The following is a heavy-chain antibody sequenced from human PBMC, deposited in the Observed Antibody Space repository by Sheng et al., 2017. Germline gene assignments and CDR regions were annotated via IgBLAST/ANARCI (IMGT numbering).Heavy chain of an antibody. V-gene: IGHV4-59*12. Sequence: QVQLQESGPGLVKPSETLSLTCTVSGGSISSYYWSWIRQPPGKGLEWIGYIYYSGSTNYNPSLKSRVTISVDTSKNQFSLKLSSVTAADTAVYYCARGXLWSGNYYYYMDVWGQGTTVTVSS. CDR2: IYYSGST. J-gene: IGHJ6*03. CDR1: GGSISSYY. CDR3: ARGXLWSGNYYYYMDV. D-gene: IGHD3-10*01.